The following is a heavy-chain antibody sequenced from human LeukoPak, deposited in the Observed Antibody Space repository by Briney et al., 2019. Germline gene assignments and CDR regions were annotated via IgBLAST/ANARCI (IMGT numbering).Heavy chain of an antibody. CDR3: ARDYYDSSGYYYGYFDY. CDR1: GYTFTSYG. Sequence: ASVKVSCKASGYTFTSYGISWVRQAPGQGLEWMGIINPSDGSTSDAQKFQGRVTMTRDMSISTAYMELSRLRSDDTAVYYCARDYYDSSGYYYGYFDYWGQGTLVTVSS. D-gene: IGHD3-22*01. J-gene: IGHJ4*02. CDR2: INPSDGST. V-gene: IGHV1-46*01.